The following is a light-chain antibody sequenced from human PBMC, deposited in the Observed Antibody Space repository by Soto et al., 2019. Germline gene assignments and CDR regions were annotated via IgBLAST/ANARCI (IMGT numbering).Light chain of an antibody. V-gene: IGKV3-15*01. Sequence: EIVMTQSPATLSVSPGERATLSCRARQSVSNKLAWYQQKVGQAPRLLIFGESTRATGIPARFSGSGSGTEFTLTISSLQSEDFEVYYCQQYDKWPLTFGGGAKVEIK. J-gene: IGKJ4*01. CDR2: GES. CDR3: QQYDKWPLT. CDR1: QSVSNK.